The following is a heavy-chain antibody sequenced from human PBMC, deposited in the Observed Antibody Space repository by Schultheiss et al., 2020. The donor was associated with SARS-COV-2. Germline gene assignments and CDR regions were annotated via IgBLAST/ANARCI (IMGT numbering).Heavy chain of an antibody. CDR2: ISGSGDST. CDR1: GFTFSSYA. J-gene: IGHJ4*02. CDR3: ARESRYSYGSDY. D-gene: IGHD5-18*01. V-gene: IGHV3-23*01. Sequence: GGSLRLSCAASGFTFSSYAMSWVRQAPGKGPEWVSAISGSGDSTYYADSVKGRFTISRDNSKNTLYLQMNSLRAEDTAVYYCARESRYSYGSDYWGQGTLVTVSS.